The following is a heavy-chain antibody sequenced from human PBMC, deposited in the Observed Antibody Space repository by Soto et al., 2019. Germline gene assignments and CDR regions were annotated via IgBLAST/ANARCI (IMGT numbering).Heavy chain of an antibody. D-gene: IGHD3-10*01. J-gene: IGHJ4*02. CDR3: ARLRGVYGSGSYPDFDY. Sequence: GESLKISCKGSGYSFTSYWIGWVRQMPGKGLEWMGIIYPGDSDTRYSPSFQGQVTISADKSISTAYLQWSSLKASDTAMYYCARLRGVYGSGSYPDFDYWGQGTLVTVSS. V-gene: IGHV5-51*01. CDR2: IYPGDSDT. CDR1: GYSFTSYW.